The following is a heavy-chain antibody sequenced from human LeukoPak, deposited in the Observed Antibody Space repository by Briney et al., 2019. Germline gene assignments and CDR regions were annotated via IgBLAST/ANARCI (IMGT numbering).Heavy chain of an antibody. CDR2: ISGSGGST. CDR3: AKDSFYYYDSSGSYNWFDP. Sequence: PGGSLRLSCAASGFTFSSYAMSWVRQAPGKGLEWVSAISGSGGSTYYADSVKGRFTISRDNSKNMLYLQMNSLRAEDTAVYYCAKDSFYYYDSSGSYNWFDPWGQGTLVTVSS. CDR1: GFTFSSYA. J-gene: IGHJ5*02. D-gene: IGHD3-22*01. V-gene: IGHV3-23*01.